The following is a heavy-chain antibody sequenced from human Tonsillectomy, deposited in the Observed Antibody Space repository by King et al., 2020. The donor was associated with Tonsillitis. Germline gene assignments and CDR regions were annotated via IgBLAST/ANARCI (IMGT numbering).Heavy chain of an antibody. J-gene: IGHJ4*02. CDR3: ARVNLAMVRGVCFDY. V-gene: IGHV3-7*01. D-gene: IGHD3-10*01. CDR2: IKQDGSEK. Sequence: VQLVESGGGLVQPGGSLRLSCAASGFTFSSYWMSWVRQAPGKGLEWVANIKQDGSEKYYVDSVKGRFTISRDNAKNSLYLQMNSLRAEDTAVYYCARVNLAMVRGVCFDYWGQGTLVTVSS. CDR1: GFTFSSYW.